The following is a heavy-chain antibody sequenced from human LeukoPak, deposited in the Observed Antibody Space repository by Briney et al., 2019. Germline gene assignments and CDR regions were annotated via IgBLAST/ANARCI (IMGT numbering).Heavy chain of an antibody. Sequence: PGGSLRLSCAASGFTFSSYGMHWVRQAPGKGLEWVAFIRYDGSNKYYADSVKGRFTISRDNSKNTLYLQMNSLRAEDTAVYYCAKAHGGIWFGEYYYMDVWGKGTTVTISS. CDR1: GFTFSSYG. CDR2: IRYDGSNK. V-gene: IGHV3-30*02. D-gene: IGHD3-10*01. CDR3: AKAHGGIWFGEYYYMDV. J-gene: IGHJ6*03.